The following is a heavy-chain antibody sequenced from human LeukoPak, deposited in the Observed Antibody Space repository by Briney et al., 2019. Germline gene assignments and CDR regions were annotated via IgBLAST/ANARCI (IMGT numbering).Heavy chain of an antibody. CDR3: ATRSLIGYYYYGMDV. CDR2: ISGSGGST. V-gene: IGHV3-23*01. J-gene: IGHJ6*02. Sequence: PGGSLRLSCAASGFTFSSYAMSWVRQAPGKGLEWVSAISGSGGSTYYADPVKGRFTISRDNSKNTLYLQMNSLRAEDTAVYYCATRSLIGYYYYGMDVWGQGTTVTVSS. CDR1: GFTFSSYA. D-gene: IGHD2-15*01.